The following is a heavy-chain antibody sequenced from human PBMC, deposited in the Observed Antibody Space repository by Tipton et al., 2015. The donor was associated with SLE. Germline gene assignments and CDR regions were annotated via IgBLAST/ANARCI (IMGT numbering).Heavy chain of an antibody. V-gene: IGHV4-59*11. CDR2: ISYSGST. J-gene: IGHJ3*02. CDR1: GGSISSHY. CDR3: ARGGGFDAFDI. Sequence: GLVKPSETLSLTCTVSGGSISSHYWSWIRQPPGTGLECIGYISYSGSTNYNPSLKSRVTISVDTSKNQFSLKLSSVTAADTAVYYCARGGGFDAFDIWGQATMVTVSS.